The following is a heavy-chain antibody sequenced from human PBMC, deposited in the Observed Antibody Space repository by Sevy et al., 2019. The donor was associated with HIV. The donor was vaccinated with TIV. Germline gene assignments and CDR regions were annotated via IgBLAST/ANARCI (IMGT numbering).Heavy chain of an antibody. CDR2: IYYSGST. CDR3: ARDQSQRGQGYCSGGSCYMAYYYMDV. J-gene: IGHJ6*03. CDR1: GGSISSYY. V-gene: IGHV4-59*01. D-gene: IGHD2-15*01. Sequence: SETLSLTCTVSGGSISSYYWSWIRQPPGKGLEWIGYIYYSGSTNYNPSLKSRVTISVDTSKNQFSLKLSSVTAADTAVYYCARDQSQRGQGYCSGGSCYMAYYYMDVWGKGTTVTVSS.